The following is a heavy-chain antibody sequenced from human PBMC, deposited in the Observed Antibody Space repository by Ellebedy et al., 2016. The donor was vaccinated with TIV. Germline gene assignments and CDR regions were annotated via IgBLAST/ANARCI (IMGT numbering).Heavy chain of an antibody. CDR1: GFTFSSYA. J-gene: IGHJ4*02. Sequence: PGGSLRLSCAASGFTFSSYAMSWVRQAPGKGLEWVSSISSSSSYIYYADSVKGRFTISRDNAKNSLYLQMNSLRAEDTAVYYCAKSVVTPGVGFSLELYYWGQGTLVTVSS. V-gene: IGHV3-21*01. CDR2: ISSSSSYI. D-gene: IGHD4-23*01. CDR3: AKSVVTPGVGFSLELYY.